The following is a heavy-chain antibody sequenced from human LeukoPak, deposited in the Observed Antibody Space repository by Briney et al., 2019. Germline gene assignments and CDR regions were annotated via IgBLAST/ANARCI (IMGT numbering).Heavy chain of an antibody. Sequence: PSETLSLTCAVYGGSFSGYYWSWIRQPPGKGLEWIGEINHSGSTNYNPSLKSRVTISVDTSKNQFSLKLSSVTAADTAVYYCARGPPRIVVVPAAQGYFQHWGQGTLVTVSS. V-gene: IGHV4-34*01. CDR3: ARGPPRIVVVPAAQGYFQH. D-gene: IGHD2-2*01. CDR2: INHSGST. CDR1: GGSFSGYY. J-gene: IGHJ1*01.